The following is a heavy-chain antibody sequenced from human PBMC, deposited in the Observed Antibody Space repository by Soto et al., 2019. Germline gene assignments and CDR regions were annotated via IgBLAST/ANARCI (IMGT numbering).Heavy chain of an antibody. Sequence: PSETLSLTCAVSGGSISSGGYSWSWIRQPPGKGLEWIGYIYHSGSTYYNPSLKSRVTISVDRSKNQFSLKLSSVTAADTAVYYCAREVRWNYYGMDVWGQGTTVTVSS. CDR2: IYHSGST. D-gene: IGHD4-17*01. CDR3: AREVRWNYYGMDV. J-gene: IGHJ6*02. CDR1: GGSISSGGYS. V-gene: IGHV4-30-2*01.